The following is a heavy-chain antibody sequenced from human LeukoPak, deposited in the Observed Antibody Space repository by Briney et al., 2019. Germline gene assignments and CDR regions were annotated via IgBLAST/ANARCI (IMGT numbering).Heavy chain of an antibody. CDR3: ARDLSSTSRSWFDP. Sequence: NINYSGITYYNPSLKSRVTISVDTSRNQFSLKVSSVTAADTAVYYCARDLSSTSRSWFDPWGQGTLVTVSS. CDR2: INYSGIT. D-gene: IGHD2-2*01. J-gene: IGHJ5*02. V-gene: IGHV4-39*02.